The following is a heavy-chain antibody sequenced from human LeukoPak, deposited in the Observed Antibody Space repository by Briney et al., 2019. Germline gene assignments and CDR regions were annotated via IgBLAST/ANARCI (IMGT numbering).Heavy chain of an antibody. Sequence: GGSLRLSCAASGFTFSSTWMHWVRQAPGKGLLWVSRSTGDGTYTAYADSVKGRFTISRDNAKNTLFLQMNSLRVEDTAVYYCVRDYSVVRVADWGQGTLVTVSS. D-gene: IGHD2-21*01. CDR3: VRDYSVVRVAD. CDR2: STGDGTYT. J-gene: IGHJ4*02. CDR1: GFTFSSTW. V-gene: IGHV3-74*01.